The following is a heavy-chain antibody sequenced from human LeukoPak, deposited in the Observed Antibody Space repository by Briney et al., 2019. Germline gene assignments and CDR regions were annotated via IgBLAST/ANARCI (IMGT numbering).Heavy chain of an antibody. Sequence: SETLSLTCAVYGGSFSGYYWSWIRQPPGKGLEWIGTIYYSGSTYSNPSLKRRVTISVDTSKNQFSLELRSVTAADTAVYYCARSKTANFDYWGQGSLVTVSS. CDR1: GGSFSGYY. D-gene: IGHD1-1*01. V-gene: IGHV4-34*01. CDR3: ARSKTANFDY. J-gene: IGHJ4*02. CDR2: IYYSGST.